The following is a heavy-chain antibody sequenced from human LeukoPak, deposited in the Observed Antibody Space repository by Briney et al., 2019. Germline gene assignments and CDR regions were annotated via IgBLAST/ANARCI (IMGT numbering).Heavy chain of an antibody. D-gene: IGHD3-16*01. CDR2: IRYDGSNK. V-gene: IGHV3-30*02. CDR3: ARNPRLDTLGGFDY. J-gene: IGHJ4*02. Sequence: PGGSLRLSCAASGFTFSSYGMHWVRQAPGKGLEWVAFIRYDGSNKYYAVSVKGRFTISRDNSKNTLYLQMNSLRAEDTAVYYCARNPRLDTLGGFDYWGQGTLVTVSS. CDR1: GFTFSSYG.